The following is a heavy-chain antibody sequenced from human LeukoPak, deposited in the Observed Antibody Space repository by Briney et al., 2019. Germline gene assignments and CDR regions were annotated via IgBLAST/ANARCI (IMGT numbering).Heavy chain of an antibody. CDR2: ISGSGGST. Sequence: GGSLRLSCAASGFTFSNYATNWVRQAPGKGLEWVSVISGSGGSTYYADSVKGRFTISKDNSKNTLYLQMNSLRAEDTAVYNCAKSRGGGYFGSGIYYYGMDVWGQGTTVTVSS. D-gene: IGHD3-10*01. CDR3: AKSRGGGYFGSGIYYYGMDV. V-gene: IGHV3-23*01. CDR1: GFTFSNYA. J-gene: IGHJ6*02.